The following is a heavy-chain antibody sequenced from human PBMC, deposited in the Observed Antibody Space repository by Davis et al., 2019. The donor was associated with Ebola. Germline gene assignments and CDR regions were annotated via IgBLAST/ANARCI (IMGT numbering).Heavy chain of an antibody. V-gene: IGHV3-23*01. CDR1: GFTFSSYA. Sequence: GESLKISCAASGFTFSSYAMSWVRQAPGKGLEWVSAISGSGGSTYYADSVKGRFTISRDNSKNTLYLQMNSLRAEDTAVYYCAKEGRWETIHYFDYWGQGTLVTVSS. D-gene: IGHD1-26*01. CDR2: ISGSGGST. J-gene: IGHJ4*02. CDR3: AKEGRWETIHYFDY.